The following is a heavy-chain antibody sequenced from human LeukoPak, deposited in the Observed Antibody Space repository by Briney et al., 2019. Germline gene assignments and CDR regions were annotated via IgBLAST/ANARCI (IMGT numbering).Heavy chain of an antibody. CDR3: ARRDTGLDY. D-gene: IGHD5-18*01. CDR1: GFTFSSYA. J-gene: IGHJ4*02. CDR2: ISYDGSNK. V-gene: IGHV3-30*04. Sequence: GGSLRLSCAASGFTFSSYAMHWVRQAPGKGLEWVAVISYDGSNKYYADSVKGRFTISRDNAKNSLYLQMNSLRAEDTAVYYCARRDTGLDYWGQGTLVTVSS.